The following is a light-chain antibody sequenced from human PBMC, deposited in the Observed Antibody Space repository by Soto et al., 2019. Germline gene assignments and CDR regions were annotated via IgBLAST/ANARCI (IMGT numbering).Light chain of an antibody. CDR1: SSNIGSNT. CDR3: AAWDGSLNGYV. CDR2: SNN. V-gene: IGLV1-44*01. J-gene: IGLJ1*01. Sequence: QTVVTQPPSASGTPGQKVTISCSGSSSNIGSNTVNWYQQVPGTAPKLLISSNNPRPSGVPARFSGSKSGTSASLAISGLQSDDEADYYCAAWDGSLNGYVFGTGTKLTVL.